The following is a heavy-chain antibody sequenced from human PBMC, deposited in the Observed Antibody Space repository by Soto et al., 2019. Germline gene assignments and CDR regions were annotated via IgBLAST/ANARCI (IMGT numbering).Heavy chain of an antibody. CDR2: ISSSSSTI. CDR1: GFTFSSYS. V-gene: IGHV3-48*01. J-gene: IGHJ4*02. CDR3: ARDLNSSSWYEGY. D-gene: IGHD6-13*01. Sequence: PGGSLRLSCAASGFTFSSYSMNWVRQAPGKGLEWVSYISSSSSTIYYADTVKGRFTISRDNAENSLYLQMNRLRAEDTALYYCARDLNSSSWYEGYWGQGTLVTVSS.